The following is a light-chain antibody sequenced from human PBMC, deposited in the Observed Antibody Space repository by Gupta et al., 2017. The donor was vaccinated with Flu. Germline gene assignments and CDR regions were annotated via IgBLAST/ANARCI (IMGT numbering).Light chain of an antibody. CDR1: SNDVGGYNR. V-gene: IGLV2-11*01. CDR2: DVT. J-gene: IGLJ1*01. CDR3: SSQAGRITWV. Sequence: QSALTQPPSVSGSPGQSVTISCTGTSNDVGGYNRVSWYEQRPGKAPKLILYDVTKRPSGAPDRFSGSKSGNTASLTISGLQADDEADYYCSSQAGRITWVFGTGTTVTVL.